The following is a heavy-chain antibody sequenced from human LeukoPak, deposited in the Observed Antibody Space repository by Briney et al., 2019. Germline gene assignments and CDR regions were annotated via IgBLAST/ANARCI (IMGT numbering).Heavy chain of an antibody. CDR1: GGSMSSSSYY. J-gene: IGHJ4*02. CDR2: IYYSGAN. Sequence: SETLSLTCTVSGGSMSSSSYYWGWIHQSPGKGLEWIGSIYYSGANHYNPSLKSRVTMSVDTSKNQFSVKLTSVTATDTAVYYCVRVRGYWLVRGYLDYWGQGTQVTVSS. CDR3: VRVRGYWLVRGYLDY. V-gene: IGHV4-39*02. D-gene: IGHD6-19*01.